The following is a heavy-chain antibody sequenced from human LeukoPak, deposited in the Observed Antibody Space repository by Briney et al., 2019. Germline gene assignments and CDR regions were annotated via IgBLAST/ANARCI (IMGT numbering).Heavy chain of an antibody. Sequence: SETLSLTCTVSGGSISSGSYYWSWIRQPAGKGLEWIGRIYTSGSTNYNPSLKSRVTISVDTSKNQFSLKLSSVTAADTAVYYCARGLDYYDSSGPWGQGTLVTVSS. CDR2: IYTSGST. J-gene: IGHJ5*02. D-gene: IGHD3-22*01. CDR3: ARGLDYYDSSGP. V-gene: IGHV4-61*02. CDR1: GGSISSGSYY.